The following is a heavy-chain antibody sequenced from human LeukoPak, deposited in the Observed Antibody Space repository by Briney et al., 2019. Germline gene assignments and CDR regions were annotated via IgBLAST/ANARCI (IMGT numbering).Heavy chain of an antibody. V-gene: IGHV3-23*01. J-gene: IGHJ4*02. CDR2: ISGSGGST. CDR3: AKGWDDCGYDHNIIY. Sequence: GGSLRLSCAASGFTFSSSTMNWVRQAPGKGLEWVSAISGSGGSTYYADSVKGRFTISRDNSKNTLYLQMNSLRAEDTAVYYCAKGWDDCGYDHNIIYWSQGTLVTVSS. D-gene: IGHD5-12*01. CDR1: GFTFSSST.